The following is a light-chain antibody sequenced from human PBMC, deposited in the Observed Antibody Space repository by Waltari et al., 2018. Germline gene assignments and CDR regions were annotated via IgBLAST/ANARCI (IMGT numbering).Light chain of an antibody. CDR3: QHNVRLPVT. Sequence: IVLTQSPGTLSLSPGESATLSCRASQNAGRSLVWYQPKPGQAPRLLIYDTSTRATGIPDRFSGSGSGTDFSLTIARLEPEDFAVYYCQHNVRLPVTFGQGTKVEI. V-gene: IGKV3-20*01. J-gene: IGKJ1*01. CDR2: DTS. CDR1: QNAGRS.